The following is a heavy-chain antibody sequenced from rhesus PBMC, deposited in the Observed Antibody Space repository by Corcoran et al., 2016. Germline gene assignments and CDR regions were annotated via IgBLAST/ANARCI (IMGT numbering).Heavy chain of an antibody. V-gene: IGHV4S7*01. CDR3: ARQIFWTGLDY. J-gene: IGHJ4*01. CDR2: HFGSIRST. Sequence: QVQLQESGPGLVKPSETLSLTCAGPGVSFSGGYGWSWIRQPPGKGLELIGHHFGSIRSTCYNPSLESRVTISRDTSKNQSSPELRSVTAAVTAVSSWARQIFWTGLDYWGPGVLVTVSS. D-gene: IGHD3-3*01. CDR1: GVSFSGGYG.